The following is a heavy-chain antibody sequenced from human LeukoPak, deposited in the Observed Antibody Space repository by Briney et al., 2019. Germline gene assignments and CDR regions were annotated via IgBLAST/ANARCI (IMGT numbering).Heavy chain of an antibody. D-gene: IGHD3-3*01. CDR2: ISGSGGST. Sequence: GGSLRLSCAASGFTFNYYYMSWLRQAPGKGLEWVSYISGSGGSTYYADSVKGRFTISRDNSKNTLYLQMNSLRAEDTAVYYCAKDGGTYYDFWSGYGDWFDPWGQGTLVTVSS. J-gene: IGHJ5*02. V-gene: IGHV3-23*01. CDR3: AKDGGTYYDFWSGYGDWFDP. CDR1: GFTFNYYY.